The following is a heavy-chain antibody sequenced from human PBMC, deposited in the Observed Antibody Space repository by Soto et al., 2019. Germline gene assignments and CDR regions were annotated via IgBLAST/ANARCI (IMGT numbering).Heavy chain of an antibody. CDR2: ITGSGNYI. D-gene: IGHD5-12*01. CDR1: GFTFSSYE. J-gene: IGHJ3*01. V-gene: IGHV3-48*03. CDR3: VKEKSIMYSGYDAFDA. Sequence: LRLSCAASGFTFSSYEMDWVRQAPGKGPEWVAHITGSGNYIHYTDSVKGRFTISRDNAKYSLYLQMNSLRAEDTAVYYCVKEKSIMYSGYDAFDAWGQGTMVTVSS.